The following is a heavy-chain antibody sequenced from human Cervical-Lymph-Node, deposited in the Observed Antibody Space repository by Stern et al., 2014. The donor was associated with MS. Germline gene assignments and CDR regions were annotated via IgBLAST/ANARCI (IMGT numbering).Heavy chain of an antibody. D-gene: IGHD1-1*01. Sequence: EVQLVESGGGVIQPGGSLRLSCTASGFTVSSAYMTWVRQAPGKGLEWVSLITNVGSTFYTDSVKGRFTISRDDSKNTVYLHMTSLRAEDTAMYYCARDTSSPERSDWWGQGTLVTVSS. CDR1: GFTVSSAY. CDR3: ARDTSSPERSDW. J-gene: IGHJ4*02. V-gene: IGHV3-53*01. CDR2: ITNVGST.